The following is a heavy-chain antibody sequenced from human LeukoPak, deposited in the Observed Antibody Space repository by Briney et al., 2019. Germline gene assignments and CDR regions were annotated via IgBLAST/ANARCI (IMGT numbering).Heavy chain of an antibody. Sequence: PGGSLRLSCAASGFTFSSYSMNWVRQAPGKGLEWVSSISSSSSYIYYADSVKGRFTISRDNAKNSLYLQMNSLRAEDTAVYYCARDRDSDPGYYYDSSGYYGYWGQGTLVTVSS. CDR3: ARDRDSDPGYYYDSSGYYGY. CDR2: ISSSSSYI. V-gene: IGHV3-21*01. CDR1: GFTFSSYS. D-gene: IGHD3-22*01. J-gene: IGHJ4*02.